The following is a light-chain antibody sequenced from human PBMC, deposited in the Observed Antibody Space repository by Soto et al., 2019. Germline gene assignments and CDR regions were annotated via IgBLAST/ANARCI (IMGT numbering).Light chain of an antibody. J-gene: IGKJ4*01. CDR2: DAS. Sequence: DIVLTQSPSTLSLSPGERATLSCRASQSVSSYLAWYQQKPGQAPRLLIYDASNRATGIPARFSGSGSGTDFTLTISSLEPDDFAVYYCQQRSNWSPLTFGGGTKVEIK. CDR3: QQRSNWSPLT. V-gene: IGKV3-11*01. CDR1: QSVSSY.